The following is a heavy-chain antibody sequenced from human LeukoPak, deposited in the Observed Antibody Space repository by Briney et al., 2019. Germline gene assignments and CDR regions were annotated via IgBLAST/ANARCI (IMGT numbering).Heavy chain of an antibody. J-gene: IGHJ6*02. CDR3: ARDGTPYGDKNYYYGMDV. CDR1: GFTFSSYW. D-gene: IGHD4-23*01. Sequence: GGSLRLSCAASGFTFSSYWMHWVRHAPGKGLVWVSRINSDGSSTIYADSVKGRFTISRDNAKNTVYLQMNSLRAEDTAVYYCARDGTPYGDKNYYYGMDVWGQGTTVTVSS. CDR2: INSDGSST. V-gene: IGHV3-74*01.